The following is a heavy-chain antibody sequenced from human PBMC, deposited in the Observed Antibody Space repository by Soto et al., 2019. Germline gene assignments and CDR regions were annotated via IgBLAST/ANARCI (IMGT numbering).Heavy chain of an antibody. Sequence: EVQLLESGGGLVQPGGSLRLSCAASGFTFSSYAMSWVRQAPGKGLEWVSAISGSGGSTYYADSVKGRFTISRDNSKNTRYLEMNSLRAEDTAVYYCAKDSGQLLQKSTWGQGTLVTVSS. J-gene: IGHJ5*02. CDR1: GFTFSSYA. CDR2: ISGSGGST. CDR3: AKDSGQLLQKST. D-gene: IGHD2-2*01. V-gene: IGHV3-23*01.